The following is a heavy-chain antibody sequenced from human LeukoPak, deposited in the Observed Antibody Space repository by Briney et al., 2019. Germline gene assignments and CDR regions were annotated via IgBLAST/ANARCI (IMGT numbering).Heavy chain of an antibody. CDR1: GYSFTTYW. Sequence: PGESLKISCKGSGYSFTTYWIGWVRQMPGKGLEWMGIIYPGDSDTRYSPPFQGQVTISADKSISTAYLQWSSLKASDTAMYCCARGGWGSSWSHYFDYWGQGTLVTVSS. CDR3: ARGGWGSSWSHYFDY. J-gene: IGHJ4*02. V-gene: IGHV5-51*01. CDR2: IYPGDSDT. D-gene: IGHD6-13*01.